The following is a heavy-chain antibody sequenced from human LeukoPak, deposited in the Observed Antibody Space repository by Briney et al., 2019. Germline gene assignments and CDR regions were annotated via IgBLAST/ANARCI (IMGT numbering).Heavy chain of an antibody. CDR3: AHSLYCSTSCYHFDY. V-gene: IGHV2-5*01. CDR2: IYWNDDK. CDR1: GFSLTTSGVG. J-gene: IGHJ4*02. Sequence: KESGPTLVKPTQTLTLTCTFSGFSLTTSGVGVGWIRQPPGKALEWLALIYWNDDKRYSPSLKSRLTITKDTSKNQVVLTMTNMDPVDTATYYCAHSLYCSTSCYHFDYWGQGTLVTVSS. D-gene: IGHD2-2*01.